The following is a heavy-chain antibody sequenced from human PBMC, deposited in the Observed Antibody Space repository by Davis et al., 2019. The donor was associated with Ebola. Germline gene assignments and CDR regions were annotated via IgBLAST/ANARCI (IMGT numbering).Heavy chain of an antibody. CDR2: ISSSSNYI. V-gene: IGHV3-21*01. CDR3: ARDEYDFWSGYSDY. Sequence: GESLKISCAASGFTFSSNSMNWVRQAPGKGLEWVSFISSSSNYIYYADSVKGRFTVSRDNAKNSLYLQMNSLRAEDTAVYYCARDEYDFWSGYSDYWGQGTLVTISS. D-gene: IGHD3-3*01. J-gene: IGHJ4*02. CDR1: GFTFSSNS.